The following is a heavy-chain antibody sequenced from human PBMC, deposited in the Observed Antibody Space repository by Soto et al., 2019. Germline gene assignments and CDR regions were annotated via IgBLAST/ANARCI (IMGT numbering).Heavy chain of an antibody. J-gene: IGHJ2*01. Sequence: PGGSLRLSCAASGFTFSDYAMNWVRQAPGKGLEWVSVISGGGGSSYFADSVKGRFTISRDNSKNTLYLQMNSLRAEDTAVYYCAKGSSGSIGRLNLDLWGRGTLVTVSS. CDR1: GFTFSDYA. CDR2: ISGGGGSS. D-gene: IGHD6-25*01. CDR3: AKGSSGSIGRLNLDL. V-gene: IGHV3-23*01.